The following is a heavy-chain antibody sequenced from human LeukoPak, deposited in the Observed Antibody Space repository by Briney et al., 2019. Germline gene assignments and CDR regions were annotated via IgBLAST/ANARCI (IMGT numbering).Heavy chain of an antibody. CDR2: ISSNGGST. CDR1: GFTFSSYG. Sequence: SGGSLRLSCAASGFTFSSYGMHWVRQAPGKGLEYVSAISSNGGSTYYANSVKGRFTISRDNSKNTLYLQMGSLRAEDMAVYYCAKDIDCSGTNCPKTYDYWGQGTLVTVSS. V-gene: IGHV3-64*01. CDR3: AKDIDCSGTNCPKTYDY. D-gene: IGHD2-2*01. J-gene: IGHJ4*02.